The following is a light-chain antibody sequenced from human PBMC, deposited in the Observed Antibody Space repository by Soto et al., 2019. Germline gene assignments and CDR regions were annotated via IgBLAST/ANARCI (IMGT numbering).Light chain of an antibody. CDR3: QQYNTYWT. J-gene: IGKJ1*01. CDR1: QTVSHW. V-gene: IGKV1-5*01. CDR2: DAS. Sequence: DIHLTQSPSTLSASVGDRVTITCRASQTVSHWLAWYQQKPGKAPKLLIFDASSLENGVPLRFSGSGSGTEFTLTITGLQPDDFATYYCQQYNTYWTFGQGTTVDI.